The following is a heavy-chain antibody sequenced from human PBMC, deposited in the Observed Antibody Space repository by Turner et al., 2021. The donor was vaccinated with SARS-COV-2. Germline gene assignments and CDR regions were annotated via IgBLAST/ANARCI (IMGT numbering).Heavy chain of an antibody. V-gene: IGHV1-18*01. Sequence: QVQLVQSGGEVKKPGASVKVSCPGSGYIFPSYGISWVRQAPGQGLEWMGWISGFKGMTKYAQKVQDRVTITIDTSTNTANMEVRDLRSDDTAVYYCARDPRRSDYAWGSYRYTESHGLDVWGQGTTVTVSS. CDR3: ARDPRRSDYAWGSYRYTESHGLDV. J-gene: IGHJ6*02. CDR2: ISGFKGMT. D-gene: IGHD3-16*02. CDR1: GYIFPSYG.